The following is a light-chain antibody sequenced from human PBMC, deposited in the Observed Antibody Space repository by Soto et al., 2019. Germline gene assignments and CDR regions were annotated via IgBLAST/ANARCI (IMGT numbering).Light chain of an antibody. CDR2: EVS. Sequence: QSALTQPASVSGVPGQSITISCTGASSDIGGYRYVSWYQQHPGKAPKLMIFEVSNRPSGVSSRFSGSKSGNTASLTISGLQAEDEADYYCRSYTSSNTRVFGGGTKVTVL. CDR3: RSYTSSNTRV. J-gene: IGLJ3*02. CDR1: SSDIGGYRY. V-gene: IGLV2-14*01.